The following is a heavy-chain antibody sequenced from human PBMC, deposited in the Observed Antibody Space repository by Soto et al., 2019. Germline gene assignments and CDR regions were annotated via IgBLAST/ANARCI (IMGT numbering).Heavy chain of an antibody. CDR1: GFTFSSYG. D-gene: IGHD6-13*01. CDR2: ISYDGSNK. V-gene: IGHV3-30*18. J-gene: IGHJ4*02. CDR3: AKDLGIAAAGMY. Sequence: PGVSLRLSCAASGFTFSSYGMHWVREAPGKGLEWVAVISYDGSNKYYADSVKGRFTISRDNSKNTLYLQMNSLRAEDTAVYYCAKDLGIAAAGMYWGQGTLVTVSS.